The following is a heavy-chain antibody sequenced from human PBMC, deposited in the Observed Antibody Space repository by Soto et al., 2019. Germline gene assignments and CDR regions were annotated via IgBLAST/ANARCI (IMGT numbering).Heavy chain of an antibody. V-gene: IGHV4-59*01. CDR1: GGSISSYY. CDR2: IYYSGST. CDR3: ARGDYYGSGSYSSVGYYYYGMDV. J-gene: IGHJ6*02. Sequence: SETLSLTCTVSGGSISSYYWSWIRQPPGKGLEWIGYIYYSGSTNYNPSPKSRVTISVDTSKNQFSLKLSSVTAADTAVYYCARGDYYGSGSYSSVGYYYYGMDVWGQGTTVTVSS. D-gene: IGHD3-10*01.